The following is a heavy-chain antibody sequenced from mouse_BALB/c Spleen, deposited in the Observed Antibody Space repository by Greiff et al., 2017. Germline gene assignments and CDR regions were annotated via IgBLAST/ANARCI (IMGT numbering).Heavy chain of an antibody. J-gene: IGHJ1*01. Sequence: DVQLQESGGGLVQPGGSLKLSCAASGFTFSSYGMSWVRQTPDKRLELVATINSNGGSTYYPDSVKGRFTISRDNAKNTLYLQMSSLKSEDTAMYYCARDRGYYYGSSRYFDVWGAGTTVTVSS. D-gene: IGHD1-1*01. V-gene: IGHV5-6-3*01. CDR3: ARDRGYYYGSSRYFDV. CDR1: GFTFSSYG. CDR2: INSNGGST.